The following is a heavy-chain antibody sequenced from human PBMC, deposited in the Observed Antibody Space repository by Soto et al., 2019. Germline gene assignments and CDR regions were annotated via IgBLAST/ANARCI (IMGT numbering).Heavy chain of an antibody. CDR1: GYSFISYW. CDR2: IYPGDSDT. Sequence: SGESLKISCKGSGYSFISYWIGWVRQMPGKGPELMGIIYPGDSDTKYSPSFQGQVTISVDKSISTAYLQWSSLKASDTAIYFCARRSYHDSSGYLDYWGQGTLVTVSS. D-gene: IGHD3-22*01. CDR3: ARRSYHDSSGYLDY. V-gene: IGHV5-51*01. J-gene: IGHJ4*02.